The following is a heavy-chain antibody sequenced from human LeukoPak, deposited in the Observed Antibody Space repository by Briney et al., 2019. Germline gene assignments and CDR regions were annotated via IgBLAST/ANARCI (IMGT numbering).Heavy chain of an antibody. CDR2: IIPIFGTA. D-gene: IGHD2-21*02. Sequence: SVKVSCKASGYTFTGYYMHWVRQAPGQGLEWMGGIIPIFGTANYAQKFQGRVTITTDESTSTAYMELSSLRSEDTAVYYCATHIVVVTAPTLYAFDIWGQGTMVTVSS. J-gene: IGHJ3*02. CDR3: ATHIVVVTAPTLYAFDI. CDR1: GYTFTGYY. V-gene: IGHV1-69*05.